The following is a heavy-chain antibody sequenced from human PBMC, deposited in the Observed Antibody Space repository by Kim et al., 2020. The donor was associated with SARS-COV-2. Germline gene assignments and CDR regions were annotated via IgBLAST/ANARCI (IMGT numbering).Heavy chain of an antibody. D-gene: IGHD2-2*01. Sequence: AKKFQGRVTMTRDTSTSTVYMELTSRRSEDTAVYYCARDRVVVPASYGVDVWGQGTTVTVSS. CDR3: ARDRVVVPASYGVDV. J-gene: IGHJ6*02. V-gene: IGHV1-46*01.